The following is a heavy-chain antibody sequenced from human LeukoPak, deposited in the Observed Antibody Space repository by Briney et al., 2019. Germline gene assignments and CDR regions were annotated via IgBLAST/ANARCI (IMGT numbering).Heavy chain of an antibody. J-gene: IGHJ4*02. CDR1: GNSLRDTS. CDR3: ATADKWEPLDY. CDR2: FEPEDGEP. D-gene: IGHD1-26*01. V-gene: IGHV1-24*01. Sequence: ASVKVSCKVSGNSLRDTSIHWVRQAPGQWLEWMGGFEPEDGEPIFAQTFQGRLSMTEDTTTDTAHMELSSLTVEDTAVYYCATADKWEPLDYWGQGTLVTVSS.